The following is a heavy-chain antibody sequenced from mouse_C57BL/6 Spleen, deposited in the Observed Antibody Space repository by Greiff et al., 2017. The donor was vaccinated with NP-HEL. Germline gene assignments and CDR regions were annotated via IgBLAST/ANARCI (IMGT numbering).Heavy chain of an antibody. V-gene: IGHV5-9-1*02. CDR2: ISSGGDYI. CDR3: TRDSGGLHFDY. Sequence: EVMLVESGEGLVKPGGSLKLSCAASGFTFSSYAMSWVRQTPEKRLEWVAYISSGGDYIYYADTVKGRFTISRDNARNTLYLQMSSLKSEDTAMYYCTRDSGGLHFDYWGQGTTLTVSS. J-gene: IGHJ2*01. CDR1: GFTFSSYA. D-gene: IGHD2-13*01.